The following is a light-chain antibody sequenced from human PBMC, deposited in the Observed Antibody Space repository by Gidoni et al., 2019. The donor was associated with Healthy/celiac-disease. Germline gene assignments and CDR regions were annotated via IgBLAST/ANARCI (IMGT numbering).Light chain of an antibody. V-gene: IGKV1-8*01. CDR1: QGISSY. Sequence: AIQLTQSPSSLSASAGDRVTITCRASQGISSYLDWYQQKPGKAPKLLIYAASTLQSGVPSRFSGSGSGTDFTLTISCLQPEDFATYYCQQYYSYPLTFGGGTKVEIK. CDR2: AAS. J-gene: IGKJ4*01. CDR3: QQYYSYPLT.